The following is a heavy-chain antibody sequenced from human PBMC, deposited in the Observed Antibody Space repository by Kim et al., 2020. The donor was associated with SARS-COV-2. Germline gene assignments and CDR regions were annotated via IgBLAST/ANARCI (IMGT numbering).Heavy chain of an antibody. CDR3: ARGGPYGSGSFNWFDP. CDR2: ISYDGNNK. Sequence: GGSLRLSCAASGFTFSSYAMHWVRQAPGKGLEWVAVISYDGNNKYYADSVKGRFTISRDNSKNTLYLQMNSLRAEDTAVYYCARGGPYGSGSFNWFDPWGQGTLVTVSS. D-gene: IGHD3-10*01. CDR1: GFTFSSYA. J-gene: IGHJ5*02. V-gene: IGHV3-30-3*01.